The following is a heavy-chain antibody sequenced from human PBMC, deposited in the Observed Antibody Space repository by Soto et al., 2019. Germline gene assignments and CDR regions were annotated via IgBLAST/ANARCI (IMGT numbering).Heavy chain of an antibody. CDR2: ISYDGSNK. V-gene: IGHV3-30-3*01. CDR3: ARNSEESGYLLPVAYDY. J-gene: IGHJ4*02. D-gene: IGHD3-3*01. Sequence: GGSLRLSCAASGCPFSSYAMHWVRQAPGKGLEWVAVISYDGSNKYYADSVKGRFTISRDNSKNTLYLQMNSLRAEDTAVYYCARNSEESGYLLPVAYDYWGQGTLVTVSS. CDR1: GCPFSSYA.